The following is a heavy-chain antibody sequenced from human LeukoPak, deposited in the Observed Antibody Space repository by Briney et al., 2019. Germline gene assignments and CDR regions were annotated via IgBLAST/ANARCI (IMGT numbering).Heavy chain of an antibody. V-gene: IGHV3-9*01. CDR1: GFAFEDYA. CDR2: ISWDSSTT. Sequence: PGGSLRLSCAASGFAFEDYAMHWVRHAPGKGLEWVSDISWDSSTTGYADSVKGRFTISRDNAKNSLYLQMNSLRPEDTALYYCAKAGCSSTTCYDNSWGQGTLVTVSS. J-gene: IGHJ4*02. CDR3: AKAGCSSTTCYDNS. D-gene: IGHD2-2*01.